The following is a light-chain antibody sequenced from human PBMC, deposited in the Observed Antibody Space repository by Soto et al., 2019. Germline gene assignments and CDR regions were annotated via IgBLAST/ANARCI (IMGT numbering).Light chain of an antibody. Sequence: EIVMTQSPATLSVSPGERATLSCRASQTVSNNLAWYHQKPCQAPRLLIDGASTRATGIPARFSGSGSGTEFTLAISSRQSEDFAVYYCQQYNNWLTFGGGTKVEIK. V-gene: IGKV3-15*01. CDR3: QQYNNWLT. J-gene: IGKJ4*01. CDR1: QTVSNN. CDR2: GAS.